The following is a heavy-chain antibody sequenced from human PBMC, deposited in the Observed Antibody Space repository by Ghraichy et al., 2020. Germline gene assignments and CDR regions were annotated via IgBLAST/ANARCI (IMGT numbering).Heavy chain of an antibody. Sequence: GGSLRLSCTASGFTFGDYAMSWVRQAPGKGLEWVGFIRSKAYGGTTEYAASVKGRFTISRDDSKSIAYLQMNSLKTEDTAVYYCTRAGGYDTHSYYFDYWGQGTLVTVSS. V-gene: IGHV3-49*04. D-gene: IGHD3-22*01. CDR2: IRSKAYGGTT. CDR3: TRAGGYDTHSYYFDY. CDR1: GFTFGDYA. J-gene: IGHJ4*02.